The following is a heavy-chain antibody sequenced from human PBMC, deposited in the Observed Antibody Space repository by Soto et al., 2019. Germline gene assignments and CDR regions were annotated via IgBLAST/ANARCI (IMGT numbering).Heavy chain of an antibody. CDR1: GYTFNSNG. V-gene: IGHV1-18*04. Sequence: AASVKVCCKASGYTFNSNGISWVRQAPGQGLEWMGWVSAYSGNSNYAQKFQGRVTMTTDTSTTTAFMELRSLTSDDTAVYYCARGFIAVPKTGSAPDYWG. CDR3: ARGFIAVPKTGSAPDY. J-gene: IGHJ4*01. D-gene: IGHD6-19*01. CDR2: VSAYSGNS.